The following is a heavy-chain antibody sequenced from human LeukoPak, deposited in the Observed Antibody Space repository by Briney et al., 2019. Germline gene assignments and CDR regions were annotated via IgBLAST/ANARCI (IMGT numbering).Heavy chain of an antibody. CDR1: GFTFSSYG. J-gene: IGHJ4*02. CDR2: ISYDGSNK. D-gene: IGHD3-10*01. CDR3: AKAAWFGELSNLDY. V-gene: IGHV3-30*18. Sequence: PGGSLRLSCAASGFTFSSYGIHWVRQAPGKGLEWVAVISYDGSNKYYADSVKGRFTISRDNSKNTLYLQMNSLRAEDTAVYYCAKAAWFGELSNLDYWGQGTLVTVSS.